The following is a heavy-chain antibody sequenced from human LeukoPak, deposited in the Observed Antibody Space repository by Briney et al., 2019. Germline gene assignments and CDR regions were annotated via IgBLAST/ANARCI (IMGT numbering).Heavy chain of an antibody. CDR1: GFAFSSYA. Sequence: PGGSLRLSCAASGFAFSSYAMSWVRQVPGKGLEWVSAISGSGGSTYYADSVKGRFTISRDNSKNTLYLQMNSLRAEDTAVYYCTIRTALVVDWGQGTLVTVSS. J-gene: IGHJ4*02. V-gene: IGHV3-23*01. CDR3: TIRTALVVD. D-gene: IGHD2-8*02. CDR2: ISGSGGST.